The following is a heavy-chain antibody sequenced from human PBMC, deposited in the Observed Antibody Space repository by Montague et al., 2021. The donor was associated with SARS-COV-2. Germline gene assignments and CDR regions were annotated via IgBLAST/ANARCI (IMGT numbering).Heavy chain of an antibody. CDR2: VHYSGSP. J-gene: IGHJ4*02. CDR1: GDSISSNSSN. Sequence: SETLSLTCTVSGDSISSNSSNWSWLRQPPGQVLEWIGNVHYSGSPYYNPYLQSRVTIYVDTSKNPLSLKLITATAADTAVYYWTRTVHMTLPEPSPGFDYWGQGTLVTVSS. CDR3: TRTVHMTLPEPSPGFDY. D-gene: IGHD1-1*01. V-gene: IGHV4-39*01.